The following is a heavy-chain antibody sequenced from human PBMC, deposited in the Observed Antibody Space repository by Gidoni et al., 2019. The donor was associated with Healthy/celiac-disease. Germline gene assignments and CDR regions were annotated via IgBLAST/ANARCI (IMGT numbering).Heavy chain of an antibody. CDR2: ISSSSSTI. D-gene: IGHD3-22*01. CDR1: GFPFSSYS. CDR3: ARARPYYDSSGYYGI. J-gene: IGHJ4*02. Sequence: EVQLVESGGGLVQPGGSLRLSCAASGFPFSSYSMNWVRQAPGKGLVWVSYISSSSSTIYYADSVKGRFTISRDNAKNSLYLQMNSLRDEDTAVYYCARARPYYDSSGYYGIWGQGTLVTVSS. V-gene: IGHV3-48*02.